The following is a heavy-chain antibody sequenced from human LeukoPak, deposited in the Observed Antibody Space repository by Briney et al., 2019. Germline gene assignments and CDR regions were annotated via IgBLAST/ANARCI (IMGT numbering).Heavy chain of an antibody. CDR1: GGTFSSYA. D-gene: IGHD3-9*01. Sequence: SVKVSCKASGGTFSSYAISWVRQAPGQGLEWVGGIIPIFGTANYAQKFQGRVTITADESTSTAYMELSSLRSEDTAVYYCARVAEDYDILTGYYPLYYWGQGTLVTVSS. J-gene: IGHJ4*02. V-gene: IGHV1-69*01. CDR3: ARVAEDYDILTGYYPLYY. CDR2: IIPIFGTA.